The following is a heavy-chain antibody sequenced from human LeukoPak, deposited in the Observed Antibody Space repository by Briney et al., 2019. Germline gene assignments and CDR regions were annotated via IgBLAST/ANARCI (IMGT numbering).Heavy chain of an antibody. J-gene: IGHJ3*02. CDR3: ARGGHLTDAFDI. D-gene: IGHD2-21*01. CDR1: GYTFTGYY. CDR2: ISAYNGNT. V-gene: IGHV1-18*04. Sequence: ASVKVSCKASGYTFTGYYMHWVRQAPGQGLEWMGWISAYNGNTNYAQKLQGRVTMTTDTSTSTAYMELRSLRSDDTAVYYRARGGHLTDAFDIWGQGTMVTVSS.